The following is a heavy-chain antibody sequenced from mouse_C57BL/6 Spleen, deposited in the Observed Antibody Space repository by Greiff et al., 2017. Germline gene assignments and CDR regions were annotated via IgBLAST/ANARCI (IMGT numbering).Heavy chain of an antibody. J-gene: IGHJ2*01. D-gene: IGHD2-3*01. CDR2: IRSKSNNYAT. CDR3: VRQGGYYDFDY. V-gene: IGHV10-1*01. Sequence: EVHLVESGGGLVQPKGSLKLSCAASGFSFNTYAMNWVRQAPGKGLEWVARIRSKSNNYATYYADSVKDRFTISRDDSESMLHLQMNNLKTEDTASYYSVRQGGYYDFDYWGQGTTLTVSS. CDR1: GFSFNTYA.